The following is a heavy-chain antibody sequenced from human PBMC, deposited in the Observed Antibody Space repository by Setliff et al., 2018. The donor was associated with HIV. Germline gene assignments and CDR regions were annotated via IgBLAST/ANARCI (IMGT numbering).Heavy chain of an antibody. Sequence: SETLSLTCAVSDASFSSGSYYWSWIRQRPGKGLEWIGEINHSGSTNYNPSLKSRVTISVDTSKNQFSLKLSFVTAADTAVYYCARGWFGGYYFDYWGQGTLVTVSS. CDR2: INHSGST. V-gene: IGHV4-34*01. J-gene: IGHJ4*02. D-gene: IGHD3-10*01. CDR1: DASFSSGSYY. CDR3: ARGWFGGYYFDY.